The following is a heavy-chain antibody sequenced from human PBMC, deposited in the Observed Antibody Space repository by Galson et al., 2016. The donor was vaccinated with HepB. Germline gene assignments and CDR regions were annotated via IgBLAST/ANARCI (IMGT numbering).Heavy chain of an antibody. D-gene: IGHD5-18*01. CDR1: GYTFSSYG. CDR3: ARRDTAMVHDY. J-gene: IGHJ4*02. Sequence: SVKVSCKASGYTFSSYGINWLRQAPGQGLEWMGWISPYNGNTHYAQKLQGRVTVTPDTSTSTAYMELRSLRTEDTAVYYCARRDTAMVHDYWGQGTLVTVSS. V-gene: IGHV1-18*04. CDR2: ISPYNGNT.